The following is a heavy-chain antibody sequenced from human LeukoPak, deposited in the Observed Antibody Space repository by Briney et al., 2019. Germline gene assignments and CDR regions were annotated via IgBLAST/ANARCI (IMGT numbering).Heavy chain of an antibody. CDR1: GYTFTSYG. Sequence: ASVKVSCKASGYTFTSYGISWVRQAPGQGLEWMGWISAYNGNTNYAQKLQGRVTMTTDTSTSTAYMELRSLRSDDTAVYYCARDRTPDTAMVIPFDYWGQGTLVTVSS. D-gene: IGHD5-18*01. V-gene: IGHV1-18*01. J-gene: IGHJ4*02. CDR3: ARDRTPDTAMVIPFDY. CDR2: ISAYNGNT.